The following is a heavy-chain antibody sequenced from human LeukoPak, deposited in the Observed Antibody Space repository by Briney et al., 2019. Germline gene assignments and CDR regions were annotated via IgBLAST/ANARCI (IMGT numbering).Heavy chain of an antibody. CDR2: IYYSGST. CDR1: GGSISSYY. Sequence: SETLSLTCTVSGGSISSYYWSWIRQPPGKGLEWIGYIYYSGSTNCNPSLKSRVTISVDTSKNQFSLKLSSVTAADTAVYYCARALYSSSWYGNSNWFDPWGQGTLVTVSS. J-gene: IGHJ5*02. V-gene: IGHV4-59*01. D-gene: IGHD6-13*01. CDR3: ARALYSSSWYGNSNWFDP.